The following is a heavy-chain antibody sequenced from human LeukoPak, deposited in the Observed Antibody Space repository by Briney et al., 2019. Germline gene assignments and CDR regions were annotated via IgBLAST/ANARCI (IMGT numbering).Heavy chain of an antibody. V-gene: IGHV4-59*08. D-gene: IGHD6-19*01. CDR3: ARRSGAVADY. Sequence: SETLSLTCTVSGGSISSYYWSWIRQPPGKGLEWIGYIHYSGSTNYNPSLKSRVTISVDTSKNQFSLKLSSVTAADTAVYYRARRSGAVADYWGQGTLVTVSS. CDR1: GGSISSYY. J-gene: IGHJ4*02. CDR2: IHYSGST.